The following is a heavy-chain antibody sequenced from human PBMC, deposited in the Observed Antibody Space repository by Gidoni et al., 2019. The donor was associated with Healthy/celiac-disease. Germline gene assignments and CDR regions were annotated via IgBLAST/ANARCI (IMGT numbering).Heavy chain of an antibody. CDR1: GFTVSSNY. CDR3: ARALVYAHLDDYGDYADAFDI. Sequence: EVQLVESGGGLVQPGGSLRLSCAASGFTVSSNYMSWVRQAPGKGLEWVSVIYSGGSTYYADSVKGRFTISRHNSKNTLYLQMNSLRAEDTAVYYCARALVYAHLDDYGDYADAFDIWGQGTMVTVSS. CDR2: IYSGGST. D-gene: IGHD4-17*01. J-gene: IGHJ3*02. V-gene: IGHV3-53*04.